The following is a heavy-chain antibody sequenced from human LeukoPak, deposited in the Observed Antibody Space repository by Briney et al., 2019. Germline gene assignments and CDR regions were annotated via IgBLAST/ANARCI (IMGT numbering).Heavy chain of an antibody. CDR3: AKANWVSNADAVW. D-gene: IGHD2-2*01. CDR1: GFTFSTRA. CDR2: ITGGGDT. Sequence: GGSLRLSCAASGFTFSTRAMSWVRQAPARGLEWVSSITGGGDTFYADSVKGRCTLSRDDSRNTVYLQLNTLSVDDPAVYYCAKANWVSNADAVWWGQGTLVTVSS. V-gene: IGHV3-23*01. J-gene: IGHJ4*02.